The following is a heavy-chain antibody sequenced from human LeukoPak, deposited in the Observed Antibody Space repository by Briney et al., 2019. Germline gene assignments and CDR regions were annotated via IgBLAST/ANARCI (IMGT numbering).Heavy chain of an antibody. D-gene: IGHD3-22*01. V-gene: IGHV1-69*05. CDR1: GGTFSSYA. CDR3: ASTLYAEYYYDSSGYLYMGV. J-gene: IGHJ6*03. Sequence: SVKVSCKASGGTFSSYAISWVRQAPGQGLEWMGGIIPIFGTANYAQKFQGRVTITTDESTSTAYMELSSLRSEDTAVYYCASTLYAEYYYDSSGYLYMGVWGKGTTVTVSS. CDR2: IIPIFGTA.